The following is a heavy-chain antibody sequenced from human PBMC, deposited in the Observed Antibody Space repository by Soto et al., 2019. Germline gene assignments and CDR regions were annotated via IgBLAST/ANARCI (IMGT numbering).Heavy chain of an antibody. CDR2: IYYSGST. J-gene: IGHJ4*02. V-gene: IGHV4-31*03. CDR1: GGSISSGGYY. Sequence: SETLSLTCTVSGGSISSGGYYWSWIRQHPGKGLEWIGYIYYSGSTYYNPSLKSRVTISVDTSKNQFSLKLSSVTAADTAVYYCARGSSIAARNFDYWGQGTLVTVSS. D-gene: IGHD6-6*01. CDR3: ARGSSIAARNFDY.